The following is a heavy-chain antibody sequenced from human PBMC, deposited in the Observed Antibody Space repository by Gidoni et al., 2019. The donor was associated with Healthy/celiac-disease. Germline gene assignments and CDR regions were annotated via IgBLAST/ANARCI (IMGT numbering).Heavy chain of an antibody. CDR2: ISSNGGST. CDR3: VKGVDTNLQDWFDP. V-gene: IGHV3-64D*09. Sequence: EVQLVASGGGLVQPGGSLRLSCSASGFTFSSYAMHWVRQAPGKGLEYVSAISSNGGSTYYADSVKGRFTISRDNSKNTLYLQMSSLRAEDTAVYYCVKGVDTNLQDWFDPWGQGTLVTVSS. CDR1: GFTFSSYA. J-gene: IGHJ5*02. D-gene: IGHD5-18*01.